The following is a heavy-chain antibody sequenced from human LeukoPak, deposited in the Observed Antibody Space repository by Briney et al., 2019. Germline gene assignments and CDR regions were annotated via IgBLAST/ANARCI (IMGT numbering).Heavy chain of an antibody. V-gene: IGHV3-74*01. Sequence: GGSLRLSCAASGFTFSNHAMNWVRQAPGKGLVWVSGMDSVGNSRNYADAVKGRFTISRDNAKNTMYLQMNSLRVEDTAVYYCGRGKLPGTVTDWGQGTPVTVSS. D-gene: IGHD4-17*01. CDR2: MDSVGNSR. CDR3: GRGKLPGTVTD. CDR1: GFTFSNHA. J-gene: IGHJ4*02.